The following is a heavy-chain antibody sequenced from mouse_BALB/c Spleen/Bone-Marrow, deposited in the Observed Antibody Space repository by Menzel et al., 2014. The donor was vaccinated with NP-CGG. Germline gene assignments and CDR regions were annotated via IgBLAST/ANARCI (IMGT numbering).Heavy chain of an antibody. J-gene: IGHJ4*01. D-gene: IGHD1-1*01. CDR1: GYTFTDYA. V-gene: IGHV1-67*01. Sequence: QVQLQQSGPELVRPGVSVKISCKGSGYTFTDYAMHWVKPSHAKSLEWIGVISTYSGNTNYNQKFKGKVTMTVDKSSSTAYMELARLTSEDSAIYYCVSYGSSYYAMDYWGQGTSVTVSS. CDR2: ISTYSGNT. CDR3: VSYGSSYYAMDY.